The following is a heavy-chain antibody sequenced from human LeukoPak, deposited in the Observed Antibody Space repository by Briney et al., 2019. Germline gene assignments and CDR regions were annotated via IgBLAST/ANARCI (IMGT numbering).Heavy chain of an antibody. J-gene: IGHJ4*02. CDR2: INPSDGST. Sequence: ASVKVSCKASGYTFTSYYIHWVRQAPGQGLEWMGIINPSDGSTNYAQKFQGRVTMTRDTPTSTVYMELSSLRSEDTAVYHCARDLGSGYYTFDYWGQGTLVTVSS. CDR3: ARDLGSGYYTFDY. CDR1: GYTFTSYY. D-gene: IGHD3-3*01. V-gene: IGHV1-46*01.